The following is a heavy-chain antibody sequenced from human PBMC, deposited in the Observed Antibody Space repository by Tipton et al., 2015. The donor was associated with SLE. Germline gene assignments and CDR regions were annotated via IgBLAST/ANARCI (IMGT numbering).Heavy chain of an antibody. CDR3: AKDGARGYYYYGMDV. J-gene: IGHJ6*02. D-gene: IGHD3-16*01. Sequence: SLRLSCAASGFTFNNYWMHWVRQVPGKGLVWVSRINTDGSGTTYADSVKGRFTISRDNSKNTLYLQMNSLRAEDTAVYYCAKDGARGYYYYGMDVWGQGTTVTVSS. V-gene: IGHV3-74*01. CDR2: INTDGSGT. CDR1: GFTFNNYW.